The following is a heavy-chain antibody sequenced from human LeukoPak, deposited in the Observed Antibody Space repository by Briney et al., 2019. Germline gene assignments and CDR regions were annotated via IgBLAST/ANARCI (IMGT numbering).Heavy chain of an antibody. Sequence: PSETLSLTCDVYGGSFSGYYWSWIRQPPGKGLEWIGYIYYSGSTNYNPSLKSRVTISVDTSKNQFSLKLSSVTAADTAVYFCARGRVSSSSWQSVYYYYLYMDVWGKGSTVTVSS. D-gene: IGHD6-13*01. CDR3: ARGRVSSSSWQSVYYYYLYMDV. V-gene: IGHV4-59*01. CDR2: IYYSGST. CDR1: GGSFSGYY. J-gene: IGHJ6*03.